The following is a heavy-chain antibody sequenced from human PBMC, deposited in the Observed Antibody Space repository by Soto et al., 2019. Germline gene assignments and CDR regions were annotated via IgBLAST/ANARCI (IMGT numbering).Heavy chain of an antibody. CDR2: ISPDGSHK. CDR1: GFTFSTYA. CDR3: AKDANPTTAVASGWFDP. Sequence: QVQLVESGGGVVQPGRSLTLSCAVTGFTFSTYAMHWGRQAPGKGLEWVAVISPDGSHKYYEDSVKARFTISRDNSKNTLYLQMNSLRLEDTAVYYCAKDANPTTAVASGWFDPWGQGTLVTVSS. D-gene: IGHD6-19*01. J-gene: IGHJ5*02. V-gene: IGHV3-30*18.